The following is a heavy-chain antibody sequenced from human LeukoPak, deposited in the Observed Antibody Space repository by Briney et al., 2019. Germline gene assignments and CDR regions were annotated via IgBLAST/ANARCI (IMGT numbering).Heavy chain of an antibody. CDR3: AKADWGSEVAFDI. D-gene: IGHD7-27*01. Sequence: GGSLRLSCAASGFTFSSYGMHWVRQAPGKGLEWVAFIRYDGSNKYYADSVKGRFTISRDNSKNTLYLQMNSLRAEDTAVYYCAKADWGSEVAFDIWGQGTMVTVSS. J-gene: IGHJ3*02. V-gene: IGHV3-30*02. CDR1: GFTFSSYG. CDR2: IRYDGSNK.